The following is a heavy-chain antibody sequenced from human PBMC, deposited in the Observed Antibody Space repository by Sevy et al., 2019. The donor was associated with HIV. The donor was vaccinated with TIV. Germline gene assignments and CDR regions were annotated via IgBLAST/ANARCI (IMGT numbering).Heavy chain of an antibody. CDR1: GFAFTNYYA. V-gene: IGHV3-30-3*01. CDR2: ISYDGSDK. CDR3: ARGGYYYDNAAYYALDS. Sequence: GGSLRLSCAASGFAFTNYYAMHWVRQAPGKGLEWVSLISYDGSDKYYADSVKGRFTISRDNSKNTLYLQMNNVRVEDTAVYYCARGGYYYDNAAYYALDSWGQGTLVTVSS. D-gene: IGHD3-22*01. J-gene: IGHJ4*02.